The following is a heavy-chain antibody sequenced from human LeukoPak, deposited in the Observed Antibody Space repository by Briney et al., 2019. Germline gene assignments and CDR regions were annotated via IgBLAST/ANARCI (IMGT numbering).Heavy chain of an antibody. V-gene: IGHV3-21*01. CDR1: GFTFSSYS. D-gene: IGHD3-22*01. CDR2: ISSSSSYI. J-gene: IGHJ4*02. CDR3: ARSYDSSGYYYSDYFDY. Sequence: PGGSLRLSXAASGFTFSSYSMNWVRQAPGKGLEWVSSISSSSSYIYYADSVKVRFTISRDNAKNLLYLQMNSLRAEDTAVYYCARSYDSSGYYYSDYFDYWGQGTLVTVSS.